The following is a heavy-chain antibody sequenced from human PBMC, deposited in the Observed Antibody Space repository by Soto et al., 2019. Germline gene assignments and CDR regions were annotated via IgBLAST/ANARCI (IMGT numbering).Heavy chain of an antibody. J-gene: IGHJ5*02. V-gene: IGHV3-23*01. CDR2: ISGSVGTT. CDR1: GFTFRSYD. Sequence: GGSLRLSCAAPGFTFRSYDMSWVRQAPGKGLEWVSAISGSVGTTYYADSVKGRFTISRDNSKNTLYLQMNSLRAEDTALYYCAKGRDVATSSNWFDPWGQGTLVTVSS. D-gene: IGHD5-12*01. CDR3: AKGRDVATSSNWFDP.